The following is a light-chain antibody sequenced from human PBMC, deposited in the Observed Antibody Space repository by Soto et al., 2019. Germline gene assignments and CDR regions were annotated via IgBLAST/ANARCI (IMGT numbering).Light chain of an antibody. CDR3: QQLNSYPPGWT. J-gene: IGKJ2*02. CDR2: AAS. V-gene: IGKV1-9*01. Sequence: DIQLTQSPSFLSASVGDRVTITCRASQGISSYLAWYQQKPGKAPKLLIYAASTLQSGVPSRFSGSGSGTEFTLTISSLQPEDFATCYCQQLNSYPPGWTFGQGTKLEIK. CDR1: QGISSY.